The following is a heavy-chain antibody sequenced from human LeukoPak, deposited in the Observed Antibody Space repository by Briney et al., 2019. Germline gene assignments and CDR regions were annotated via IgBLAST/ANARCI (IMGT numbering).Heavy chain of an antibody. CDR1: GGSISSSNW. CDR3: ATSSGWYRYDS. CDR2: IYHSGST. J-gene: IGHJ4*02. Sequence: SETLSLTCAVSGGSISSSNWWSWIRQPPGKGLEWIGEIYHSGSTNYNPSLKSRVTISVDKSKTQFSLKLSSVTAADTAVYYCATSSGWYRYDSWGQGTLVTVSS. V-gene: IGHV4-4*02. D-gene: IGHD6-19*01.